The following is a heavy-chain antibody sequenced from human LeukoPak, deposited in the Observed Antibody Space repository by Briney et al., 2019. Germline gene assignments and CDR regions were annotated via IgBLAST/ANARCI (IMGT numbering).Heavy chain of an antibody. CDR3: AHSPTRVLRYFDWLSYFDY. V-gene: IGHV2-5*02. D-gene: IGHD3-9*01. Sequence: SGPTLVNPPQTLTLTCTFSGFSLSTSGVGVGWIRQPPGKALEWLVLIYWDDDKRYSPSLKSRLTITQDTSKNQVVLTMTNMDPVDTATYYCAHSPTRVLRYFDWLSYFDYWGQGTLVTVSS. CDR2: IYWDDDK. CDR1: GFSLSTSGVG. J-gene: IGHJ4*02.